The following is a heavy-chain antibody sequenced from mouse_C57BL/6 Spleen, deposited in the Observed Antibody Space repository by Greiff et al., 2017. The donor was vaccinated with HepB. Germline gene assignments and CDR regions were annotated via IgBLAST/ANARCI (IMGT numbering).Heavy chain of an antibody. CDR2: INPNNGGT. Sequence: VQLKHSGPELVKPGASVKISCKASGYTFTDYYMNWVKQSHGKSLEWIGDINPNNGGTSYNQKFKGKATLTVDKSSSTAYMELRSLTSEDSAVYYCATLYDYFYAMDYWGQGTSVTVSS. J-gene: IGHJ4*01. CDR1: GYTFTDYY. V-gene: IGHV1-26*01. CDR3: ATLYDYFYAMDY. D-gene: IGHD2-4*01.